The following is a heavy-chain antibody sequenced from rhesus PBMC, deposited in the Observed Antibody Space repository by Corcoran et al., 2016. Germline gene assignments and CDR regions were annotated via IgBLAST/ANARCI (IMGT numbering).Heavy chain of an antibody. CDR2: IKRKADGETA. CDR3: TTDHIDFWSGSTRYFDY. D-gene: IGHD3-3*01. J-gene: IGHJ4*01. Sequence: GESGAGLVQPGGSLRLSCAASGFTFSNSWMSWVRQAPGKGLEWVARIKRKADGETADYAASVKGRFTIPRDDSKNTLYLQMNRLKPEDTAVYYCTTDHIDFWSGSTRYFDYWGQGVLVTVSS. V-gene: IGHV3-30*02. CDR1: GFTFSNSW.